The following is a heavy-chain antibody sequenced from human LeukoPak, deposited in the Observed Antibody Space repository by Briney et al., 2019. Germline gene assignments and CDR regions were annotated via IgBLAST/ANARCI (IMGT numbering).Heavy chain of an antibody. CDR2: ISAYNGNT. V-gene: IGHV1-18*01. J-gene: IGHJ4*02. Sequence: ASVKVSCKASGYTFTSYGISWARQAPGQGLEWMGWISAYNGNTNYAQKLQGRVTMTTDTSTSTAYMELRSLRSDDTAVYYCARDSGLPRYSSGWYVLYWGQGTLVTVSS. CDR1: GYTFTSYG. CDR3: ARDSGLPRYSSGWYVLY. D-gene: IGHD6-19*01.